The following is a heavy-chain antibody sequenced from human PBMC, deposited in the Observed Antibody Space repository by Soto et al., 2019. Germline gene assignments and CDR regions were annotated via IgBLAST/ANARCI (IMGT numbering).Heavy chain of an antibody. D-gene: IGHD3-9*01. V-gene: IGHV5-51*01. CDR1: GYSFTSYW. CDR2: IYPGDSDT. J-gene: IGHJ6*02. CDR3: ARKYYDILTGYYSGMDV. Sequence: GESLKISCKGSGYSFTSYWIGWVRQMPGKGLEWMGIIYPGDSDTRYSPSFQGQVTISADKSISTAYLQWSSLKASDTAMYSCARKYYDILTGYYSGMDVWGQGTTVTVSS.